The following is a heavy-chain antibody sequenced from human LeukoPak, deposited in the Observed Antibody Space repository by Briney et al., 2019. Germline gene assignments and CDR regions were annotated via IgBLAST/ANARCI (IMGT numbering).Heavy chain of an antibody. Sequence: SETLSLTCTVSGGSISSYYWSWIRQSPGKGLEWIGYIYYSGSTNYNPSLKSRVTISVDTSKNQFSLKLSSVTAADTAVYYCAREAVAVAGGWFDPWGQGTLVTVSS. CDR3: AREAVAVAGGWFDP. V-gene: IGHV4-59*01. CDR2: IYYSGST. CDR1: GGSISSYY. D-gene: IGHD6-19*01. J-gene: IGHJ5*02.